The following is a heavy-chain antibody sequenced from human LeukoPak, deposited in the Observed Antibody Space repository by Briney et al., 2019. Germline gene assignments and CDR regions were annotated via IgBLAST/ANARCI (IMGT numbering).Heavy chain of an antibody. J-gene: IGHJ4*02. CDR2: IKQEGSEK. D-gene: IGHD2-15*01. CDR3: ARDLGYIVVVVAATPVYFDY. Sequence: GGSLRLSCAASGFTFSSYWMSWVRQAPGKGLEWVANIKQEGSEKYYVDSVKGRFTISRDNAKNSLYLQMNSLRAEDTAVYYCARDLGYIVVVVAATPVYFDYWGQGTLVTVSS. CDR1: GFTFSSYW. V-gene: IGHV3-7*01.